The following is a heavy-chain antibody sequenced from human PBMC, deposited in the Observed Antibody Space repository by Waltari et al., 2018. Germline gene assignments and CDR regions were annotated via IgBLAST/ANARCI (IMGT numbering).Heavy chain of an antibody. D-gene: IGHD3-22*01. V-gene: IGHV4-38-2*02. CDR1: GYSISSGYY. Sequence: QVQLQESGPGLVKPSETLSLTCAVSGYSISSGYYWGWIRQPPGKGLEWIGSIYHSGSTYYNPSLKSRVTISVDTSKNQFSLKLSSVTAADTAVYYCARDSSGYGGWFDPWGQGTLVTVSS. J-gene: IGHJ5*02. CDR3: ARDSSGYGGWFDP. CDR2: IYHSGST.